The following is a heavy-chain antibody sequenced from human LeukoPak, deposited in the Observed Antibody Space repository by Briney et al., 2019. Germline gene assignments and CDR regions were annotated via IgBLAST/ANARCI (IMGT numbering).Heavy chain of an antibody. D-gene: IGHD6-13*01. CDR3: ARGVGGGSSWYDY. V-gene: IGHV3-53*01. CDR2: IYSGGST. Sequence: PGGSLRLSCAASGFTVSSSYMSWVRQAPGKGLEWVSAIYSGGSTYYADSVKGRFTIPRDNSKNTLYLQMNSLRAEDTAVYYCARGVGGGSSWYDYWGQGTLVTVSS. J-gene: IGHJ4*02. CDR1: GFTVSSSY.